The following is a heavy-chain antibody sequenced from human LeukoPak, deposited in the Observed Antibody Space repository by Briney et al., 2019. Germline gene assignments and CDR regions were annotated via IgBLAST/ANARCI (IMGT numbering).Heavy chain of an antibody. CDR2: IRYDGSNK. J-gene: IGHJ2*01. CDR1: GFTFSGSS. CDR3: AKDIAAAGTGWYFDL. V-gene: IGHV3-30*02. D-gene: IGHD6-13*01. Sequence: GGSLRLSCAASGFTFSGSSMNWVRQAPGKGLEWVAFIRYDGSNKYYADSVKGRFTISRDNAKNSLYLQMNSLRAEDTALYYCAKDIAAAGTGWYFDLWGRGTLVTVSS.